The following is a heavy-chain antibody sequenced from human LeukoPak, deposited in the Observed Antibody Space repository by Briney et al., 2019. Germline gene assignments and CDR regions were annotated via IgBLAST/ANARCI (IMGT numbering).Heavy chain of an antibody. V-gene: IGHV4-34*01. D-gene: IGHD2-8*01. Sequence: SETLSLTCAVYGGSFSGYYWSWIRQPPGKGLEWIGEINHSGSTNYNPSLKSRVTISVDTSKNQFSLKLSSVTAADTAVYYCARDGCTNGVCYLDYWGQGTLVTVSS. J-gene: IGHJ4*02. CDR2: INHSGST. CDR3: ARDGCTNGVCYLDY. CDR1: GGSFSGYY.